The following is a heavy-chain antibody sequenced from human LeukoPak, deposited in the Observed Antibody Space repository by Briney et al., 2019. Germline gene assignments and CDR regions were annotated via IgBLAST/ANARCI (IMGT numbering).Heavy chain of an antibody. V-gene: IGHV3-7*03. D-gene: IGHD6-13*01. J-gene: IGHJ2*01. CDR3: AKGPGLGAGKRYLDL. Sequence: PGGSLRLSCAASGFTFSSYWMSWVRQAPGKGLEWVANIKQDGSEKYYVDSVKGRFTISRDNAKNSLSLQMNSLKPEDTALYYCAKGPGLGAGKRYLDLWGRGTPVIVSS. CDR2: IKQDGSEK. CDR1: GFTFSSYW.